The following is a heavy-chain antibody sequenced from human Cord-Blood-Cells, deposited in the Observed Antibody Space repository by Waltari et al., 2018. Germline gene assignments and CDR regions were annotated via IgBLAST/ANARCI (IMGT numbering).Heavy chain of an antibody. CDR1: GYTFTGYY. D-gene: IGHD1-20*01. CDR3: ARELTGFDY. J-gene: IGHJ4*02. V-gene: IGHV1-2*02. Sequence: QVQLVQSGAEVKKHGASVKVSCKASGYTFTGYYMHWVRQAPGPGLEWMGWINPNSGGTNYAQKLQGRVTMTRDTSISTAYMELSRLRSDDTAVYYCARELTGFDYWGQGTLVTVSS. CDR2: INPNSGGT.